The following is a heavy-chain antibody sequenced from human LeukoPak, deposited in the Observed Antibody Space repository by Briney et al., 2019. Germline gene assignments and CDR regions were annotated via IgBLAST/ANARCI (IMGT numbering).Heavy chain of an antibody. CDR3: AKDMHRLKNYDSSADFDY. J-gene: IGHJ4*02. D-gene: IGHD3-22*01. CDR2: ISWNSGSI. CDR1: GFTFDDYA. Sequence: PGRSLRLSCAASGFTFDDYAMHWVRQAPGKGLEWVSGISWNSGSIGYADSVKGRFTISRDNAKNSLYLQMNSLRAEDTALYYCAKDMHRLKNYDSSADFDYWGQGTLVTVSS. V-gene: IGHV3-9*01.